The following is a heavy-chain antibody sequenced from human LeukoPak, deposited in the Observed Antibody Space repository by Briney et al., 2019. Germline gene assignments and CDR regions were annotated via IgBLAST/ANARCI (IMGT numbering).Heavy chain of an antibody. CDR3: ARNSNGMSN. CDR2: INSDGRST. Sequence: GGSLRLSCVASGFTFTNYGMMWVRQAPGKGLVWVSYINSDGRSTAYADSVKGRFTISRDNAKNTLYLQMSSLRAKDTAMYYCARNSNGMSNWGQGTLVIVSS. V-gene: IGHV3-74*01. D-gene: IGHD2-8*01. J-gene: IGHJ4*02. CDR1: GFTFTNYG.